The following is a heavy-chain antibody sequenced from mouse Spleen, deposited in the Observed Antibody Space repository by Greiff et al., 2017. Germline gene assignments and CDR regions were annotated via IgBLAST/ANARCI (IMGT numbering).Heavy chain of an antibody. CDR2: ISSGGSYT. Sequence: VQLKESGGDSVKPGGSLKLSCAASGFTFSSYGMSWVRQTPDKRLEWVATISSGGSYTYYPDSVKGRFTISRDNAKNTLYLQMSSLKSEDTAMYYCARHDYYGSSYYFDYWGQGTTLTVSS. J-gene: IGHJ2*01. CDR1: GFTFSSYG. CDR3: ARHDYYGSSYYFDY. V-gene: IGHV5-6*01. D-gene: IGHD1-1*01.